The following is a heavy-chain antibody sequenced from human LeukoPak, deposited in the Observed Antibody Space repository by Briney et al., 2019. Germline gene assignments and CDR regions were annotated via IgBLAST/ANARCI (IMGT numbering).Heavy chain of an antibody. CDR3: ARDPAAAGPFDP. CDR1: GGSISSYY. V-gene: IGHV4-4*07. CDR2: IYTSGST. J-gene: IGHJ5*02. Sequence: SETLSLTCTVSGGSISSYYWSWIRQPAGKGLEWIGRIYTSGSTNYNPSLKSRVTMSVDTSKNQFSLKLSSMTAADTAVYYCARDPAAAGPFDPWGQGTLVTVSS. D-gene: IGHD6-13*01.